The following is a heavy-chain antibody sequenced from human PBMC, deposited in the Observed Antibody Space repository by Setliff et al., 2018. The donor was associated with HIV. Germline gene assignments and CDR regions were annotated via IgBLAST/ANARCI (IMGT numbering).Heavy chain of an antibody. J-gene: IGHJ4*02. V-gene: IGHV3-49*04. CDR3: TKGARAPDY. CDR2: IGSTAYGGPP. Sequence: PGGSLRLSCAASGFTFGDYAVSWVRQAPGKGLEWVGFIGSTAYGGPPEYAASVKGRFTISRDNSKSIAYLQMDSLKTEDTAVYFCTKGARAPDYWGRDRWSPSPQ. CDR1: GFTFGDYA.